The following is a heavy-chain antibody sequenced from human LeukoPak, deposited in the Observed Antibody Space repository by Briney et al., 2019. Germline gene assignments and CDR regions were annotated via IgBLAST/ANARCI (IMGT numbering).Heavy chain of an antibody. Sequence: SETLSLTCAVYGGSFSGYYWSWIRQPPGKGLEWIGSIYHSGSTYYNPSLKSRVTISVDTSKNQFSLKLSSVTAADTAVYYCARAGYYGSGSRLDYWGQGTLVTVSS. J-gene: IGHJ4*02. CDR1: GGSFSGYY. V-gene: IGHV4-34*01. D-gene: IGHD3-10*01. CDR2: IYHSGST. CDR3: ARAGYYGSGSRLDY.